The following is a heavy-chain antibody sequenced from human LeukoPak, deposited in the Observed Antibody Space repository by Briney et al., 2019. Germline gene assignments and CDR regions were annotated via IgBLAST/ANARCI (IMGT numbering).Heavy chain of an antibody. CDR3: ARDCSSTSCLPFDY. Sequence: GASVKVSCKASGYTFTSYGISWVRQAPGQGLEWMGWISAYNGNTNYARKLQGRVTMTTGTSTSTAYMELRSLRSDDTAVYYCARDCSSTSCLPFDYWGQGTLVTVSS. V-gene: IGHV1-18*01. D-gene: IGHD2-2*01. J-gene: IGHJ4*02. CDR1: GYTFTSYG. CDR2: ISAYNGNT.